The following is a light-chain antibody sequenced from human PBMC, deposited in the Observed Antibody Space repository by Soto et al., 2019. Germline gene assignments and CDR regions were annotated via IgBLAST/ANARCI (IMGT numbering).Light chain of an antibody. CDR2: GGT. J-gene: IGLJ2*01. V-gene: IGLV2-14*01. Sequence: QFVLTQPASVSGSPGQSVTISCTGTSSDIGRYKFVSWFQQHPGKAPKLLIFGGTNRPSGVSNRFSGSKSGNTASLTISGLQAEGEAIYFCSSSTNTNTLVIFGGGTKVTVL. CDR1: SSDIGRYKF. CDR3: SSSTNTNTLVI.